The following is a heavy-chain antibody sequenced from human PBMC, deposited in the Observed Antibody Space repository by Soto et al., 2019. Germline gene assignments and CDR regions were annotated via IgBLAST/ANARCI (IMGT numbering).Heavy chain of an antibody. Sequence: QVQLVESGGCVVQPGRSLRLSCSASGFTFSSYGMHWVRQAPGKGLEWVAVIWYDGSNKYYAESVKGRFTISRDNSKNTLYLQMNSLRAEDTAVYYCARKDWGGWFDPWGQGTLVTVSS. D-gene: IGHD3-16*01. V-gene: IGHV3-33*01. J-gene: IGHJ5*02. CDR1: GFTFSSYG. CDR3: ARKDWGGWFDP. CDR2: IWYDGSNK.